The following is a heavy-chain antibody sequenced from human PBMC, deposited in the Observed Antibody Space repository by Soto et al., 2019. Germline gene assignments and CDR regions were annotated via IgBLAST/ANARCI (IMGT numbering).Heavy chain of an antibody. V-gene: IGHV4-59*01. D-gene: IGHD3-3*01. Sequence: SETLSLTCSVSGGSFSSYYWSWIRQPPGKGLEWIAYIYYTGSTSYNPSLKSRVTISVDTSKNQFSLKVNSVTAADTAVYYCASIPSYYDFWTGYYFDFWGQGALVTVSS. J-gene: IGHJ4*02. CDR3: ASIPSYYDFWTGYYFDF. CDR1: GGSFSSYY. CDR2: IYYTGST.